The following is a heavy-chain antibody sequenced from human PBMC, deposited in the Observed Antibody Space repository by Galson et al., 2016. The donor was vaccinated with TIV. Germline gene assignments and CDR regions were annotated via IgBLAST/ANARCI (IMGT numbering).Heavy chain of an antibody. CDR3: ATNLARKTMAGTNDY. V-gene: IGHV1-24*01. CDR2: LDPEEGET. J-gene: IGHJ4*02. Sequence: SVKVSCKVSGDTLSDLSINWVRQAPGGGLEWMGGLDPEEGETIYAQNFQGRVAMTEDTSTNTAYMELRRLRSEDTALYYCATNLARKTMAGTNDYWGQGTFVTVSS. D-gene: IGHD6-19*01. CDR1: GDTLSDLS.